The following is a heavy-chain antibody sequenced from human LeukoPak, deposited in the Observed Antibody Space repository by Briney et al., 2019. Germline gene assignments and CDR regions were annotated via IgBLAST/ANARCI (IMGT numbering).Heavy chain of an antibody. V-gene: IGHV4-39*01. D-gene: IGHD3-9*01. CDR2: IYYSGST. Sequence: SETLFLTCTVSGGSISSSSYYWGWIRQPPGKGLEWIGSIYYSGSTYYNPSLKSRVTISVDTSKNQFSLKLSSVTAADTAVYYCARLQYYDILTGYYPGAFDIWGQGTMVTVSS. CDR1: GGSISSSSYY. J-gene: IGHJ3*02. CDR3: ARLQYYDILTGYYPGAFDI.